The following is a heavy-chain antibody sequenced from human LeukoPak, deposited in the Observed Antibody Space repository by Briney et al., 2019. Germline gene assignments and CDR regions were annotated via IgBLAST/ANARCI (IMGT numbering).Heavy chain of an antibody. CDR3: AKGGAAAGIYYYHMDV. Sequence: PGGSLRLSCAASGFTFSSYAMSWVRQAPGKGLEWVSAISGSGGSTYYADSVKGRFTISRDNSKNTLYLQMNSLRAEDTAVYYCAKGGAAAGIYYYHMDVWGKGTTVTVSS. D-gene: IGHD6-13*01. J-gene: IGHJ6*03. CDR1: GFTFSSYA. CDR2: ISGSGGST. V-gene: IGHV3-23*01.